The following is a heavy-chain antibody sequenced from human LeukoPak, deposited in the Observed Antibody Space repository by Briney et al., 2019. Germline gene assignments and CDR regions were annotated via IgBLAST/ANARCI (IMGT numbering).Heavy chain of an antibody. CDR3: AKAKGFAAMYYFDY. CDR1: GFTLRDYA. Sequence: GGSLRLSCVASGFTLRDYAMHWVRRVPGKGLEWISGISFNSDRIDYADSVKGRFTISRDNANNSLYLQMNSLTTEDTAWYFCAKAKGFAAMYYFDYWGQGALVTVSS. V-gene: IGHV3-9*01. D-gene: IGHD3-10*01. J-gene: IGHJ4*02. CDR2: ISFNSDRI.